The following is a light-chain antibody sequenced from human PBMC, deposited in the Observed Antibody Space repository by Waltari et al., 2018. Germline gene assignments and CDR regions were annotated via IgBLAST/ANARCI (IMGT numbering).Light chain of an antibody. V-gene: IGKV1-5*03. CDR3: QQYNSYPHT. J-gene: IGKJ2*01. Sequence: DIQMTQSPSTLSASVGDRVTITCRASQGINSWLAWYQQKPGKAPKLLIDKASSLESGFPSRFSGSGSGTEFTLTISSLQPDDFATYYCQQYNSYPHTFGQGTNLEIK. CDR2: KAS. CDR1: QGINSW.